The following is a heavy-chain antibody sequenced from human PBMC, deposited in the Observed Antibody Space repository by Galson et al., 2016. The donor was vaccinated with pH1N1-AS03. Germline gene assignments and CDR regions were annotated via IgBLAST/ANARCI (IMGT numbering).Heavy chain of an antibody. D-gene: IGHD2-15*01. J-gene: IGHJ4*02. V-gene: IGHV4-38-2*01. CDR3: AAPGGGSYSY. CDR1: GYSIRSDYY. Sequence: ETLSLTCEVSGYSIRSDYYWGWIRQPPGKGLEWIGSVHHSGATWHNPSLKNRVTIPVDTSKNQFSLRVNPVTVADTAVYYCAAPGGGSYSYWGQGKLVTVSS. CDR2: VHHSGAT.